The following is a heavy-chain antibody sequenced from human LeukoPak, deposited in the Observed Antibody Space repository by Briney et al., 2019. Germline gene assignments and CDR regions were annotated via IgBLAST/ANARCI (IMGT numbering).Heavy chain of an antibody. Sequence: GGSLRLSCAASGFTFDDYAMHWVRQAPGKGLEWVSLISWDGGSTYYADSVKGRFTISRDNSKNSLYLQMNSLRAEDTALYYCAKDIGDVDQLLCSFDYWGQGTLVTVSS. CDR2: ISWDGGST. CDR1: GFTFDDYA. CDR3: AKDIGDVDQLLCSFDY. J-gene: IGHJ4*02. V-gene: IGHV3-43D*03. D-gene: IGHD2-2*01.